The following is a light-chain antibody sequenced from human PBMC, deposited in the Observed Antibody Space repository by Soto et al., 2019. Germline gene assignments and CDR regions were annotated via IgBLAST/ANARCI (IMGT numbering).Light chain of an antibody. J-gene: IGLJ2*01. Sequence: QSALTQPPSASGTPGQRVTISCSGSSSNIGTNTVIWYQQLPGAAPKLLIYSDNQRPSGVPDRFSGSKSGTSASLAISGLQSGDEADYYCAAWDVSLVVFGGGTKLTVL. CDR2: SDN. CDR3: AAWDVSLVV. V-gene: IGLV1-44*01. CDR1: SSNIGTNT.